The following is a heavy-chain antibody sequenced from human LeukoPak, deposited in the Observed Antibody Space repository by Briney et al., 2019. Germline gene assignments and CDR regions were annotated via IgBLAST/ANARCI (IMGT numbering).Heavy chain of an antibody. CDR2: IYYSGST. CDR1: GGSISSYY. J-gene: IGHJ4*02. Sequence: SSETLSLTCTVSGGSISSYYWSWIRQPPGKGLEWIGYIYYSGSTNYNPSLKSRVTISVDTSKNQFSLKLSSVTAADTAVYYCARQTGSGLFSLPGGQGTLVTVSS. V-gene: IGHV4-59*08. CDR3: ARQTGSGLFSLP. D-gene: IGHD3-10*01.